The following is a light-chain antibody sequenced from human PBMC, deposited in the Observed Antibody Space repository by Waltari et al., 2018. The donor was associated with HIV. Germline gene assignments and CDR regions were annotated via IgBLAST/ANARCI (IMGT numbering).Light chain of an antibody. CDR3: GSYTTTSTLGV. J-gene: IGLJ2*01. CDR1: LSDVGAYDY. V-gene: IGLV2-14*03. CDR2: DVT. Sequence: QSALTQPASVSGSPGQSITISCIGSLSDVGAYDYVSWYQHHPGKAPKRLIYDVTHRPSGISARFSGSKSGNTASLTISGLQADDEADYYCGSYTTTSTLGVFGGGTKLTVL.